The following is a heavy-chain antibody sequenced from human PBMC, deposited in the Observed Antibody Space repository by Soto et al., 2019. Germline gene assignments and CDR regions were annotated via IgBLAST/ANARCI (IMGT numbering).Heavy chain of an antibody. CDR1: GGTFSSDG. CDR2: ITLIFRAT. CDR3: ARGRDTYYYDSSGYSGWYFDL. J-gene: IGHJ2*01. V-gene: IGHV1-69*13. Sequence: SVKVSCKASGGTFSSDGISWVRQAPGQGLEWMGGITLIFRATKYAQKFQGRVAITADESTSTAYMELSSLRSEDTAVYYCARGRDTYYYDSSGYSGWYFDLWGRGTLVTVSS. D-gene: IGHD3-22*01.